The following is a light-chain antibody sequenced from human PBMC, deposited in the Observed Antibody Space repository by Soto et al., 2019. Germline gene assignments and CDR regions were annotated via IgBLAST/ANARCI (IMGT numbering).Light chain of an antibody. J-gene: IGKJ1*01. CDR1: QSISSY. V-gene: IGKV3-11*01. CDR3: HQYNNWQTWT. Sequence: EIVLTQSAATLSLSPGERATLSCRASQSISSYLAWYQQKPGQAPRLLIYDASNRATGIPARFSGSGSGTEFTLTISSLQSEDFAVYFCHQYNNWQTWTFGQGTKVDIK. CDR2: DAS.